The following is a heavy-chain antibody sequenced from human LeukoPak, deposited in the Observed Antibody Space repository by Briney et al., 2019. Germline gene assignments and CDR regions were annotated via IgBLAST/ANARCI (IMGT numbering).Heavy chain of an antibody. Sequence: TETLSLTCAVYGGSFSGYYWSWIRQPPGKGLEWSGEINHSGSTNYNPSLKSRVTISVDTSKNQFSLKLSSVTAADTAVYYCARGRWKMDIVVVPAARFDYWGQGTLVTVSS. V-gene: IGHV4-34*01. CDR2: INHSGST. CDR3: ARGRWKMDIVVVPAARFDY. D-gene: IGHD2-2*03. CDR1: GGSFSGYY. J-gene: IGHJ4*02.